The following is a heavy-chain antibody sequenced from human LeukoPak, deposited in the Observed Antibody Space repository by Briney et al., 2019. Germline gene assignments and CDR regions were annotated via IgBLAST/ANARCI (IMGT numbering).Heavy chain of an antibody. Sequence: QPGGSLRLSCAASGFTFSNYWMSWVRQAPGKGLEWVANIKEDGSEKNYVDSVKGRFTISRDNAKNSLYLQMNSLRAEDTAVYYCARKDSSPRTFDYWGQGTLVTVSS. CDR1: GFTFSNYW. D-gene: IGHD3-22*01. V-gene: IGHV3-7*01. CDR2: IKEDGSEK. J-gene: IGHJ4*02. CDR3: ARKDSSPRTFDY.